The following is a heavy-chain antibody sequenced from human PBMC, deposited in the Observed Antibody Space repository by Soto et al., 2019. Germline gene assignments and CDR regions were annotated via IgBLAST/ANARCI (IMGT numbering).Heavy chain of an antibody. CDR1: GYAFTTYG. V-gene: IGHV1-18*01. J-gene: IGHJ4*02. D-gene: IGHD4-17*01. CDR3: ARTLYGDNVDY. Sequence: ASVKVSCKGSGYAFTTYGITWVRQAPGQGLEWMGWISAHNGNTNYAQKLQGRVTVTRDTSTSTAYMELRSLRSEDTAVYYCARTLYGDNVDYWGQGTLVTV. CDR2: ISAHNGNT.